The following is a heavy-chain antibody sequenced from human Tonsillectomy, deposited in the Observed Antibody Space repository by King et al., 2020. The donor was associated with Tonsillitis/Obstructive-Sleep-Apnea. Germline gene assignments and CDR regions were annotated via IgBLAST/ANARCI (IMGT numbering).Heavy chain of an antibody. J-gene: IGHJ2*01. CDR1: GYSFTSYW. CDR3: ARHWGPDLDWHIDL. CDR2: IYPADSDT. V-gene: IGHV5-51*01. D-gene: IGHD3-16*01. Sequence: VQLVQSGAEVKKPGESLKLSCKASGYSFTSYWIAWVRQMPGKGLEWMGIIYPADSDTRYSPSFQGQVTISADKSDKTAHLQWGSLQASDSAMYYCARHWGPDLDWHIDLWGRGTLVTVSS.